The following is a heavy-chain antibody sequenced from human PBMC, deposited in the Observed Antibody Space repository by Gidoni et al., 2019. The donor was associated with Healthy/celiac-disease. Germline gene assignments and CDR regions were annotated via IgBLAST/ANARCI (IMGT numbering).Heavy chain of an antibody. CDR1: GYSISSGYY. J-gene: IGHJ5*02. D-gene: IGHD3-3*01. Sequence: QVQLQESGPGLVKPSETLSLTCAVSGYSISSGYYWGWIRQPPGKGLEWIGRIYHSGSTYSNPSLQSRVTISVDTSKNQFSLKLSSVTAADTAVYYCASNPTSPAIFGVVTQFDPWGQGTLVTVSS. V-gene: IGHV4-38-2*01. CDR2: IYHSGST. CDR3: ASNPTSPAIFGVVTQFDP.